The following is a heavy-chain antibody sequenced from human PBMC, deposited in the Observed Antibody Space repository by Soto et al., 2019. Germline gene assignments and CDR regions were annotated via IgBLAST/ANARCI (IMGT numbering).Heavy chain of an antibody. CDR3: ARRGSGSYYDY. V-gene: IGHV3-23*01. D-gene: IGHD1-26*01. CDR1: GFTFSSYA. Sequence: EVQLLESGGGLVQPGGSLRLSCAASGFTFSSYAMNWVRQAPGKGLEWVSVISGSGDSTYYADSVKGRFNISRDNSKNTLYLQMNSLRAEDTAVYYCARRGSGSYYDYWGQGTLVTVSS. CDR2: ISGSGDST. J-gene: IGHJ4*02.